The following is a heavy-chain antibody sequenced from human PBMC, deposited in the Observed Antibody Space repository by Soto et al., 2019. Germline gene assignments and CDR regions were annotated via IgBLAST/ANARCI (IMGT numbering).Heavy chain of an antibody. CDR2: ISSSSSTI. CDR3: ARAKYYGSPGDFDY. Sequence: EVQLVESGGGLVQPGGSLRLSCAASGFTFSSYSMNWVRRAPGKGLEWVSYISSSSSTIYYADSVKGRFTISRDNAKNSLYLQMNSLRAEGTAVYYGARAKYYGSPGDFDYWGQGTLVTVSS. J-gene: IGHJ4*02. CDR1: GFTFSSYS. V-gene: IGHV3-48*01. D-gene: IGHD3-10*01.